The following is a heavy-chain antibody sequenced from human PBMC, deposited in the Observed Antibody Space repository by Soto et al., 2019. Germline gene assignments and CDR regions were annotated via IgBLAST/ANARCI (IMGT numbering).Heavy chain of an antibody. CDR2: IIPIFGTA. CDR1: GGTFSSYA. V-gene: IGHV1-69*01. J-gene: IGHJ6*02. D-gene: IGHD6-6*01. CDR3: GRWLAYSSSWYPLSYYGMDV. Sequence: QVQLVQSGAEVKKPGSSVKVSCKASGGTFSSYAISWVRQAPGQGLEWMGGIIPIFGTANYAQKFQGRVTITADESTSTAYMELSSLRSEDTAVYYCGRWLAYSSSWYPLSYYGMDVWGQGTTVTVSS.